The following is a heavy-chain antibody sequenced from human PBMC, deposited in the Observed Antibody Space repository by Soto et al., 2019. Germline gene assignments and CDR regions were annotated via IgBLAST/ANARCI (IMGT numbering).Heavy chain of an antibody. CDR1: GNTFTSYD. CDR3: ARGRPSGSYYLLDY. CDR2: INPNSGNI. V-gene: IGHV1-8*01. Sequence: GASVKVSCKASGNTFTSYDINWVRQATGHGLEWMGWINPNSGNIGYAQKFQGRVTMTRDTAIRTAYMEVSRLRSDDTAVYYCARGRPSGSYYLLDYWGQGTLVTVSS. J-gene: IGHJ4*02. D-gene: IGHD3-10*01.